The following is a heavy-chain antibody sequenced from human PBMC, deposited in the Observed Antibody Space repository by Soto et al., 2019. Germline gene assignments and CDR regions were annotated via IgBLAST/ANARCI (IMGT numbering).Heavy chain of an antibody. CDR3: GGGTAFDY. J-gene: IGHJ4*02. CDR1: GFTFSNYW. CDR2: IKQDGSQQ. V-gene: IGHV3-7*01. D-gene: IGHD1-1*01. Sequence: EEQLVKSGGGLVQPGGSLRLSCAASGFTFSNYWMNWVRQAPGKGLEWVANIKQDGSQQYYVDSVKGRFTVSRDNAKNSLYLQMNSLRADDTAVYYCGGGTAFDYWGRGTPVTVSS.